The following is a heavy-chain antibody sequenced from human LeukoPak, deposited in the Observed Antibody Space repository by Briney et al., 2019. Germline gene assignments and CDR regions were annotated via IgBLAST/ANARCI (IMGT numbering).Heavy chain of an antibody. CDR3: ARVSGYGSPFDP. J-gene: IGHJ5*02. Sequence: SETLSLTCTVSGGSISSYYWSWIRQPPGKGLERIGYIYYSGSTNYNPSLKSRVTISVDTSKNQFSLKLSSVTAADTAVYYCARVSGYGSPFDPWGQGTLVTVSS. V-gene: IGHV4-59*01. CDR2: IYYSGST. D-gene: IGHD3-10*01. CDR1: GGSISSYY.